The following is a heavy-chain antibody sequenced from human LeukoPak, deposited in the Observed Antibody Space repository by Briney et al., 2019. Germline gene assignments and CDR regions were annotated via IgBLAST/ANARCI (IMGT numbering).Heavy chain of an antibody. CDR1: EFTFSSYV. CDR3: AKGSGGVRPYYFDY. Sequence: PGGSLRLSCTASEFTFSSYVMSWVRQAPGKGLEWVSAIAGTGSDTYYADSVKGRFTISRDNSRNTLYLQMNSLRAEDTAVYYCAKGSGGVRPYYFDYWGQGTLVTVSS. V-gene: IGHV3-23*01. D-gene: IGHD2-15*01. CDR2: IAGTGSDT. J-gene: IGHJ4*02.